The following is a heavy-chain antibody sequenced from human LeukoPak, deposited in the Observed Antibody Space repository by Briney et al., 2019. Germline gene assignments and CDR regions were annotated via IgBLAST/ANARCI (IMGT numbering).Heavy chain of an antibody. D-gene: IGHD1-26*01. Sequence: GGSLRLSCVASGFTFSNYAMSWVRQAPGKGLEWVSAITNTGSTYYADSVKGRFTISRDNPKNTLYLQMNSLRAEDTAVYYCAKDISRVGASFDCWGQGTLVTVSS. CDR1: GFTFSNYA. J-gene: IGHJ4*02. CDR2: ITNTGST. V-gene: IGHV3-23*01. CDR3: AKDISRVGASFDC.